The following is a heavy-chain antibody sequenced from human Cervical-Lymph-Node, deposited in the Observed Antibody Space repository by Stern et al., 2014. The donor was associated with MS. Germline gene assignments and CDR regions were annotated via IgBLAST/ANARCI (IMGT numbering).Heavy chain of an antibody. Sequence: VQLVESGGGVVQPGRSLRLSCAASGFTFSSYGMHWVRQAPGKGLEWVAVISYDASNKYYADSVKGRFTISRDNSKNTLYLQMNSLRAEDTAVYYCAKDLGGTYYHYYYGMDVWGQGTTVTVSS. CDR2: ISYDASNK. J-gene: IGHJ6*02. V-gene: IGHV3-30*18. CDR1: GFTFSSYG. CDR3: AKDLGGTYYHYYYGMDV. D-gene: IGHD1-26*01.